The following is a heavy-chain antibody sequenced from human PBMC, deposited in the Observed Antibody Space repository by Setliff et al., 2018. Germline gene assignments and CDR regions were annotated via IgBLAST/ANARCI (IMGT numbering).Heavy chain of an antibody. Sequence: ASVKVSCKASGYTFTSYAMHWMRQAPGQRLEWMGWINAGNGNTKYSQKFQGRVTITRDTSASTAYMELSSLRSEDTAVYYCARDPRQNDNFWSGYYYYYYYGMDVWGQGTTVTVSS. J-gene: IGHJ6*02. CDR1: GYTFTSYA. V-gene: IGHV1-3*01. D-gene: IGHD3-3*01. CDR3: ARDPRQNDNFWSGYYYYYYYGMDV. CDR2: INAGNGNT.